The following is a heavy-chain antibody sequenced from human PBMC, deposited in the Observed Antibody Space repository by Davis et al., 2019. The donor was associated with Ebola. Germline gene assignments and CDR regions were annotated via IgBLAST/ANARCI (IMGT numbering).Heavy chain of an antibody. CDR3: TTAVLWFSPDY. V-gene: IGHV3-15*01. D-gene: IGHD3-10*01. CDR2: IKSKTDGGTT. J-gene: IGHJ4*02. CDR1: GFTFSSYA. Sequence: GESLKISCAASGFTFSSYAMSWVRQAPGKGLEWVGRIKSKTDGGTTDYAAPVKGRFTISRDDSKNTLYLQMNSLKTEDTAVYYCTTAVLWFSPDYWGQGTLVTVSS.